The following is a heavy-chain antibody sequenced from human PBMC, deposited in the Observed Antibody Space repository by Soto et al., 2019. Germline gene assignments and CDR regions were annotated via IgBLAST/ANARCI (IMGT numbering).Heavy chain of an antibody. CDR2: IIGSGGST. CDR3: AKDRVDRGITAVYYYYGMDV. J-gene: IGHJ6*02. Sequence: EVQLLESGGGLVQPGGSLRLSCAASGFTFSSYAMSWVRQAPGKGLEWVSAIIGSGGSTYYADSVKGRFTISRANSKNTLYLQMNSLRAEDTAVYYCAKDRVDRGITAVYYYYGMDVWGQGTTVTVSS. D-gene: IGHD2-15*01. V-gene: IGHV3-23*01. CDR1: GFTFSSYA.